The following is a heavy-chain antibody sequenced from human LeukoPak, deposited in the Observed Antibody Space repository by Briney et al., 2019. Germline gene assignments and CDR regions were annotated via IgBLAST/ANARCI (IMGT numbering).Heavy chain of an antibody. J-gene: IGHJ4*02. CDR1: GGSISSGDYY. CDR2: IYYSGST. V-gene: IGHV4-31*03. CDR3: ARHLSDRPTVAGEFDY. Sequence: SQTLSLTCTVSGGSISSGDYYWSWIRQHPGKGLEWIGYIYYSGSTYSNPSLKSRVTISVDTSKKQFSLKLSSVTAADTAVYFCARHLSDRPTVAGEFDYWGQGILVTVSS. D-gene: IGHD6-19*01.